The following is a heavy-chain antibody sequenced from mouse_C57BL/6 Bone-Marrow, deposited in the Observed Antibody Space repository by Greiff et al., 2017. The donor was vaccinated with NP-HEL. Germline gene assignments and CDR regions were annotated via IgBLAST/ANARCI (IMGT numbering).Heavy chain of an antibody. Sequence: VKLQESGAELVKPGASVKLSCKASGYTFTSYWMHWVKQRPGQGLEWIGMIHPNSGSTNYNEKFKSKATLTVDKSSSTAYMQLSSLTSEDSAVYYCARTGYVAYWGQGTLVTVSA. V-gene: IGHV1-64*01. CDR1: GYTFTSYW. J-gene: IGHJ3*01. CDR3: ARTGYVAY. D-gene: IGHD2-2*01. CDR2: IHPNSGST.